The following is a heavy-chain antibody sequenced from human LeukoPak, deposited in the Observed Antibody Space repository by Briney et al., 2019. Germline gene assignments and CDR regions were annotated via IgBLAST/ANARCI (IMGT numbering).Heavy chain of an antibody. J-gene: IGHJ3*02. CDR2: ISPYNGNT. D-gene: IGHD2-2*01. V-gene: IGHV1-18*01. CDR3: ARAVVVPAAPGVAFDI. Sequence: GASVKVSCKASGYTFTSYGISWVRQAPGQGLEWMGWISPYNGNTNYAQKLQGRVTMTTDTSTSTAYMGLRSLRSDDTAVYYCARAVVVPAAPGVAFDIWGQGTMVTVSS. CDR1: GYTFTSYG.